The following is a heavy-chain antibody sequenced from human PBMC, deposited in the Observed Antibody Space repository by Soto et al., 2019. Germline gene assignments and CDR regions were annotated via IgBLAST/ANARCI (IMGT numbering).Heavy chain of an antibody. V-gene: IGHV3-23*01. CDR3: AMSPLRGLDQEGH. CDR1: GFTFSNHA. Sequence: EVQLLESGGDLVQSGGSLRLSCVASGFTFSNHAMSWVRQAPGKGLEWVSTTGTSGRTRYYADSVKGRFTISRDNSRNTLFLQMNSLRVEDTAVYFCAMSPLRGLDQEGHWGQGTLVTVSS. CDR2: TGTSGRTR. J-gene: IGHJ4*02. D-gene: IGHD6-19*01.